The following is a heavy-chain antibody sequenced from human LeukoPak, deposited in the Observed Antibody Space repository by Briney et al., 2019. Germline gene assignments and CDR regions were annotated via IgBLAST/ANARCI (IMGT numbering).Heavy chain of an antibody. CDR2: IYYSGRT. CDR3: ARHSGTYMDY. D-gene: IGHD1-26*01. CDR1: XGSISGSC. V-gene: IGHV4-59*08. Sequence: SETLSLTCTVSXGSISGSCWNWIRQPPGKGLEWIGNIYYSGRTNYNPSLKSRVTISVDTSKNQVSLKLTSVTAADTAVYYCARHSGTYMDYWGQGTLVTVSS. J-gene: IGHJ4*02.